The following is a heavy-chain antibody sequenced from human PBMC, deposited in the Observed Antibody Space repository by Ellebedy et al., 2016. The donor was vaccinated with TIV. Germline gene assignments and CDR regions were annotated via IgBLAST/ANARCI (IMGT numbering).Heavy chain of an antibody. CDR3: ARGFSLDV. CDR1: GDDVSDDSGA. Sequence: SQTLSLTXEISGDDVSDDSGAWNWIRQSPTRGLEWLGRTYYRSEWKTDYASSVKSRITINSDTSKNQSSLHLNSVTPEDTALYYCARGFSLDVWGQGTTVTVSS. CDR2: TYYRSEWKT. V-gene: IGHV6-1*01. J-gene: IGHJ6*02.